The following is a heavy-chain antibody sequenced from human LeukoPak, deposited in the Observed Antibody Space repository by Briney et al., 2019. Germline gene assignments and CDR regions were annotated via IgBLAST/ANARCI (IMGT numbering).Heavy chain of an antibody. D-gene: IGHD6-19*01. CDR2: ISGSGGST. CDR1: GFTFSSYA. J-gene: IGHJ4*02. CDR3: AAQWLVPGSFDY. V-gene: IGHV3-23*01. Sequence: GGSLRLSCAASGFTFSSYAMSWVRQAPGKGLEWVSAISGSGGSTYYADSVKGRFTISRDNSKNTLYLQMNSLRAEDTAVYYCAAQWLVPGSFDYWAQGTLVTVSS.